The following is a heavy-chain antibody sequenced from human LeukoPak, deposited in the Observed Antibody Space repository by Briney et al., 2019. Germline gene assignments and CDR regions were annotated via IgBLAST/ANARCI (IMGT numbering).Heavy chain of an antibody. J-gene: IGHJ4*02. V-gene: IGHV3-66*02. CDR1: GFTVSSNY. D-gene: IGHD2-15*01. CDR3: ARGRTGYSDY. CDR2: IYSGGST. Sequence: GGSLRLSCAASGFTVSSNYMTWVRQAPGKGLEWVSVIYSGGSTDYAGSVKGRFTISRDNSKNTLYLQMNSLRAEDTAVYYCARGRTGYSDYWGQGTLVTVSS.